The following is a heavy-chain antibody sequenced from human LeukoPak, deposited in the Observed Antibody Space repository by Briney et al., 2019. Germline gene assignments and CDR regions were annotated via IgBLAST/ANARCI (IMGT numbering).Heavy chain of an antibody. Sequence: PGWSLRLSCAASGFTFSNYGMHWVRQAPGTGLEGVAFIRYDGSNKYYADSVKGRFTIYRDNSKSTLYLEMNGQSAEDTAIYYCSKTPLVSGTIYFDCWGEGTLLTVSS. CDR3: SKTPLVSGTIYFDC. D-gene: IGHD6-19*01. CDR2: IRYDGSNK. CDR1: GFTFSNYG. J-gene: IGHJ4*02. V-gene: IGHV3-30*02.